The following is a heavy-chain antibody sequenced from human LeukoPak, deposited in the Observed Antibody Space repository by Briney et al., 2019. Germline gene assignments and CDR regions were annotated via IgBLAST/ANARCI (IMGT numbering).Heavy chain of an antibody. D-gene: IGHD3-22*01. CDR3: ARGLASWLLDS. J-gene: IGHJ4*02. V-gene: IGHV1-46*01. CDR2: INPSGGST. CDR1: GYTFTSYY. Sequence: ASVKVSCKASGYTFTSYYIHWVRQAPGQGLEWMGIINPSGGSTNYAQKFQGRVTTTRDTSTSTVYMEVSSLRSEDTAVYYCARGLASWLLDSWGQGTLVTVSS.